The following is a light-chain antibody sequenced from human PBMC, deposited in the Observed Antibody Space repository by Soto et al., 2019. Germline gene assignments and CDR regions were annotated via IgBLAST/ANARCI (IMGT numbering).Light chain of an antibody. CDR2: WAS. V-gene: IGKV4-1*01. J-gene: IGKJ1*01. CDR1: QSVLYRSNNKNY. CDR3: QQYYTAPTWT. Sequence: MMQSPDSLAVSMCWSSTITCSSGQSVLYRSNNKNYLAWYQQKPGQPPKLLIYWASTRESGVPDRFSGSGSGTNFTLTISSLQAEDVAVYYCQQYYTAPTWTFGQGTKVDIK.